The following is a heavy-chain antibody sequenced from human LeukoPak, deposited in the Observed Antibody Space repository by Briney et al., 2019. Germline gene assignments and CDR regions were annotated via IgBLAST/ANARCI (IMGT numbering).Heavy chain of an antibody. D-gene: IGHD1-26*01. Sequence: SETLSLTCTVSGGSISSYYWSWIRQPPGKGLEWIGYIYYSGSTNCNPSLKSRVTISVDTSKNQFSLKLSSVTAADTAVYYCARSGIVGAVDYWGQGTLVTVSS. CDR3: ARSGIVGAVDY. CDR1: GGSISSYY. V-gene: IGHV4-59*01. J-gene: IGHJ4*02. CDR2: IYYSGST.